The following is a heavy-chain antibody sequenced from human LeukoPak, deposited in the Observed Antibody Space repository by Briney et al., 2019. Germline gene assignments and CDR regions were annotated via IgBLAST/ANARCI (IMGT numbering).Heavy chain of an antibody. CDR3: ARGSVDSSSSPFDY. Sequence: GGSLRLSCAVSGFTVSRNYMSWVRQAPGKGLEWVSVIYSDGTTYYADSVKGRFTLSRDDSKNTLYLQINRLRAEDTAVYYCARGSVDSSSSPFDYWGQGTLVTVS. J-gene: IGHJ4*02. D-gene: IGHD6-6*01. CDR1: GFTVSRNY. V-gene: IGHV3-66*01. CDR2: IYSDGTT.